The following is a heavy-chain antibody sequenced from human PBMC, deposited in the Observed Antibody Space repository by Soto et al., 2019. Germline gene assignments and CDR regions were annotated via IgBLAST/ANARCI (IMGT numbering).Heavy chain of an antibody. CDR2: IYYSGST. V-gene: IGHV4-31*03. CDR3: ARGADCSSTSCYRGYFGRHFDY. Sequence: QVQLQESGPGVVKPSQTLSLTCSVSGGSISSGGYYWSWIRQHPGKGLEWIGYIYYSGSTYYNPSLNSRVTISVDTSKNQFSLKLSSVTAADTAVYYCARGADCSSTSCYRGYFGRHFDYWGQGTLVTVSS. J-gene: IGHJ4*02. D-gene: IGHD2-2*01. CDR1: GGSISSGGYY.